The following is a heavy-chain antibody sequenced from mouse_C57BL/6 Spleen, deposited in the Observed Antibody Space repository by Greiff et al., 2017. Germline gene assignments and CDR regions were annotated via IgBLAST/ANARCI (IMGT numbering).Heavy chain of an antibody. V-gene: IGHV14-1*01. CDR1: GFNIKDYY. CDR3: TTDPQPYGYDPFAY. J-gene: IGHJ3*01. Sequence: EVQLQQSGAELVRPGASVKLSCTASGFNIKDYYMHWVKQRPEQGLEWSGRIDPEDGDTEYAPKFQGKATMTADTSSNTAYLQLSSLTSEDTAVYYCTTDPQPYGYDPFAYWGQGTLVTVSA. CDR2: IDPEDGDT. D-gene: IGHD2-2*01.